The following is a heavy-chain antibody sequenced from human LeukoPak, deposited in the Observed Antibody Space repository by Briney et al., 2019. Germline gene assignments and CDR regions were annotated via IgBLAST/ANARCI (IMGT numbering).Heavy chain of an antibody. CDR3: ARMMTDFDGSGHDIQRGAFDI. CDR2: ISYDGSNK. V-gene: IGHV3-30*04. J-gene: IGHJ3*02. CDR1: GFTFSSYA. D-gene: IGHD3-22*01. Sequence: GRSLRLSCAASGFTFSSYAMHWVRQAPGKGLEWVAVISYDGSNKYYADSVKGRFTVSRDNSKNTLSLQMNSLRAEDTAVYHCARMMTDFDGSGHDIQRGAFDIWGQGTMVTVS.